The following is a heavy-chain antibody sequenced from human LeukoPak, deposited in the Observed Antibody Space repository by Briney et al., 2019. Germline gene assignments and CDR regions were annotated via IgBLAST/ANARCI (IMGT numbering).Heavy chain of an antibody. V-gene: IGHV3-23*01. CDR2: ITPSGDYT. D-gene: IGHD4-17*01. Sequence: GGSLRLSCAASGFSFSSYDMSWVRQAPGKGLEWVSAITPSGDYTWCAESMKGRFSISRDNSKNTLYLQMSSLRAEDTAVYYCAKHQVRSHDYWGQGTPVTVSS. CDR3: AKHQVRSHDY. CDR1: GFSFSSYD. J-gene: IGHJ4*02.